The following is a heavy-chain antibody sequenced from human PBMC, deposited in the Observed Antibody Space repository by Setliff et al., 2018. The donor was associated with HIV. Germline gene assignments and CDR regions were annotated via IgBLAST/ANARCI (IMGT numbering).Heavy chain of an antibody. CDR3: ARHPWERLWYFDY. V-gene: IGHV3-23*01. CDR2: VDGSGAGK. D-gene: IGHD1-1*01. CDR1: GFTFSSYT. Sequence: GGSLRLSCVASGFTFSSYTMSWVRQAPGKGLEWVSVVDGSGAGKYYADSVKGRFTISRDTSKNTLYLQMNSLRAEDTAIYYCARHPWERLWYFDYRGQGTLVTVSS. J-gene: IGHJ4*02.